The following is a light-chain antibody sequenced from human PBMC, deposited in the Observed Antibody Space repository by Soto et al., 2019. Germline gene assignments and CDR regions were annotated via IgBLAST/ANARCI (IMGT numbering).Light chain of an antibody. CDR1: TSDIGNNY. Sequence: QSVLTQPPSVSAAPGQKVTISCSGSTSDIGNNYVSWYQQLPGTAPKLLIYDNNERPPGIPDRFSVSKSGTSATLGITGLQTGDEADYYCGTWDSSLSVVVFGGGTKLTVL. V-gene: IGLV1-51*01. J-gene: IGLJ3*02. CDR2: DNN. CDR3: GTWDSSLSVVV.